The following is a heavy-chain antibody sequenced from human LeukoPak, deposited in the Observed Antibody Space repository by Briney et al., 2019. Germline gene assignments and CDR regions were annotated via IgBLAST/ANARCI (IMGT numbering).Heavy chain of an antibody. D-gene: IGHD6-13*01. Sequence: GGSLRLSCAASGFTFSSYSMNWVRQAPGKGLEWVSFISSSRSYIYYADSVKGRFTISRDNAKNSLYLQMNSLRAEDTAVYYCARFIAAPYYFDYWGRGALVTVSS. CDR2: ISSSRSYI. CDR3: ARFIAAPYYFDY. CDR1: GFTFSSYS. J-gene: IGHJ4*02. V-gene: IGHV3-21*01.